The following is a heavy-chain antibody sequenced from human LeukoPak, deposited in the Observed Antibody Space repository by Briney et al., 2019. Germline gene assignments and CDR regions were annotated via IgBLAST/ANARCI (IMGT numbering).Heavy chain of an antibody. Sequence: GGSLRLSCAASGFTFSHYWMTWVRQAPGKGLEWVAHINQDGSKEYYMDSVKARFTISRDNAKNSLSLQMNSLRAEDTAVYYCVRDGGVSGYDLLDYWGQGTLVTVSS. CDR2: INQDGSKE. J-gene: IGHJ4*02. CDR1: GFTFSHYW. D-gene: IGHD5-12*01. V-gene: IGHV3-7*01. CDR3: VRDGGVSGYDLLDY.